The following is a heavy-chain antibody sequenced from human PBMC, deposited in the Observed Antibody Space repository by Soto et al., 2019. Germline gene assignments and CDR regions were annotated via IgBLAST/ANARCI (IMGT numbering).Heavy chain of an antibody. V-gene: IGHV4-59*01. D-gene: IGHD3-3*01. CDR1: GASISKYY. Sequence: SETLSLTCTVSGASISKYYWSWIRQPPGKGLEWIGYIYYSESPSYSETTSYNPSLKSRVTISVDTANNQFSLRLTSVTAADTAVYYCARCLFWSGALNWFVPGGQGIRVTVYS. CDR2: IYYSESPSYSETT. CDR3: ARCLFWSGALNWFVP. J-gene: IGHJ5*02.